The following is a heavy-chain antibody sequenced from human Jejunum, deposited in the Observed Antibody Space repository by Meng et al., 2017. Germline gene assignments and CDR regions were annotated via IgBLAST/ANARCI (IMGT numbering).Heavy chain of an antibody. J-gene: IGHJ4*02. Sequence: GGSLRLSCVASGFTFSSYWMTWVRQAPGKGLEWVASIKQDGSEKQYVDSVKGRFTISRDNTKNSVYLRMNGLRADDTGVFYCATSRWLGSWGQGTLVTVSS. V-gene: IGHV3-7*01. CDR3: ATSRWLGS. D-gene: IGHD6-19*01. CDR1: GFTFSSYW. CDR2: IKQDGSEK.